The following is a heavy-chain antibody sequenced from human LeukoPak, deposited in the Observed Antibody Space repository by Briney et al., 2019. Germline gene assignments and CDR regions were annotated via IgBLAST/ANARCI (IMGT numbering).Heavy chain of an antibody. Sequence: PGGSLRLSCAASGFTVSSNYMSWVRQAPGKGLEWVSVIYSGGSTYYADSVKGRFTISRDNSKNTLYPQMNSLRAEDTAVYYCGKDPNGNFIGAFDFWGQGTMVTVSS. CDR1: GFTVSSNY. CDR2: IYSGGST. V-gene: IGHV3-53*01. J-gene: IGHJ3*01. CDR3: GKDPNGNFIGAFDF. D-gene: IGHD4-23*01.